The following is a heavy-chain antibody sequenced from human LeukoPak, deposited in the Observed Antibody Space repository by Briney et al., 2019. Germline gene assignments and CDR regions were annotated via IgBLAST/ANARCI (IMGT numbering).Heavy chain of an antibody. D-gene: IGHD1-26*01. V-gene: IGHV1-69*06. J-gene: IGHJ4*02. CDR1: GYTFTSYG. Sequence: ASVKVSCKASGYTFTSYGISWVRQAPGQGLEWMGGIIPIFGTANYAQKFQGRVTITADKSTSTAYMELSRLRSDDTAVYYCASLGFSPNVGDYWGQGTLVTVSS. CDR3: ASLGFSPNVGDY. CDR2: IIPIFGTA.